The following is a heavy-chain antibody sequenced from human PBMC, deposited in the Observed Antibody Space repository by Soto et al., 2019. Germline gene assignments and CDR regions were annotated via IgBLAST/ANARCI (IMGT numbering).Heavy chain of an antibody. Sequence: QVQLQESGPGLVKPSETLSLTCTVSGGSISSYYWSWIRQPPGKGLEWIGYIYYSGSTNYNPSLKSRVTISVDTPKNQFSLKLSSVTAADTAVYYCARDYGITMVRGTYNWFDPWGQGTLVTVSS. CDR3: ARDYGITMVRGTYNWFDP. CDR1: GGSISSYY. V-gene: IGHV4-59*01. J-gene: IGHJ5*02. CDR2: IYYSGST. D-gene: IGHD3-10*01.